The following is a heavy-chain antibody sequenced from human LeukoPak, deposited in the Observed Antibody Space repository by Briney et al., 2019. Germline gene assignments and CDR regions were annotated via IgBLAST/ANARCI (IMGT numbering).Heavy chain of an antibody. D-gene: IGHD6-6*01. J-gene: IGHJ5*02. CDR1: GFTFSSYG. CDR2: ISYDGSNK. V-gene: IGHV3-30*03. CDR3: AGARFDP. Sequence: PGRSLRLSCAASGFTFSSYGMHWVRQAPGKGLEWVAVISYDGSNKYYADSVKGRFTISRDNSKNTLYLQMNSLRAEDTAVYYCAGARFDPWGQGTLVTVSS.